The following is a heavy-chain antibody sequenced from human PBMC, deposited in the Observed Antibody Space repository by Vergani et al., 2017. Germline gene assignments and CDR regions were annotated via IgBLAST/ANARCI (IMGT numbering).Heavy chain of an antibody. Sequence: QVQLVESGGGVVQPGGSLRLSCVASGFSVSNSGMHWVRQTPGKGLEWVAFIQYDGSDIFYADFVEGRFTISRDNSKNSLYLQMRSLRFDDTAVYYCANEGSANRIRGWLDHWRQGALVTVPS. CDR2: IQYDGSDI. J-gene: IGHJ4*02. D-gene: IGHD3-10*01. CDR3: ANEGSANRIRGWLDH. CDR1: GFSVSNSG. V-gene: IGHV3-30*02.